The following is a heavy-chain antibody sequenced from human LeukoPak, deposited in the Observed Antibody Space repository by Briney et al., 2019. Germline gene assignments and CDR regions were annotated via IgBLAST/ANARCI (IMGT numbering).Heavy chain of an antibody. Sequence: GGSLRLSCAASGFTFSSYAMHWVRQAPGKGLEWVAVISYDGSNKYYADSVKGLFTISRDNSKNTLYLQMNSLRAEDTAVYYCARGYYDSSGTFDYWGRGTLVTVSS. CDR3: ARGYYDSSGTFDY. J-gene: IGHJ4*02. CDR1: GFTFSSYA. D-gene: IGHD3-22*01. V-gene: IGHV3-30*04. CDR2: ISYDGSNK.